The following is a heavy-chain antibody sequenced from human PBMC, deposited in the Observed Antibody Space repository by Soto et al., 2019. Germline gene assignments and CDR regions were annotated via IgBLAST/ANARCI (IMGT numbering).Heavy chain of an antibody. Sequence: EVQLLESGGGLVQPGGSLRLSCAASGFTFSSYALTWFRQPPGKGRGGVSAISGSGGSTYYADPVKGRFTISRDNSKNTLYLQMNSLRAEDTAVYYCAKTPMVYAIVQYWFDPWGQGTLVTVSS. V-gene: IGHV3-23*01. CDR1: GFTFSSYA. J-gene: IGHJ5*02. CDR3: AKTPMVYAIVQYWFDP. CDR2: ISGSGGST. D-gene: IGHD2-8*01.